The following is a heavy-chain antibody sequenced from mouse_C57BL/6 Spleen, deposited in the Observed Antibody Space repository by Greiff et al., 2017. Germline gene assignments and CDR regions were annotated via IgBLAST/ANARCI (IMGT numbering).Heavy chain of an antibody. D-gene: IGHD2-4*01. Sequence: VKLVESGAELVRPGASVKLSCKASGYTFTDYYINWVKQRPGQGLEWIARIYPGSGNTYYNEKFKGKATLTAEKSSSTAYMQLSSLTSEDSAVYFCTKNYDYDAVFDYWGQGTTLTVSS. V-gene: IGHV1-76*01. CDR2: IYPGSGNT. J-gene: IGHJ2*01. CDR1: GYTFTDYY. CDR3: TKNYDYDAVFDY.